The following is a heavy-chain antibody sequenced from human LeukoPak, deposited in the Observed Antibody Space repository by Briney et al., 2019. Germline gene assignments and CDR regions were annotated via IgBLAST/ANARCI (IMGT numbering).Heavy chain of an antibody. V-gene: IGHV3-66*01. J-gene: IGHJ6*03. CDR2: IYSGGST. D-gene: IGHD3-9*01. Sequence: GGSLRLSCAASGFTVSSNYMSWVRQAPGKGLEWVSIIYSGGSTYYADSVKGRFTISRDNSKNTLYLQMNSLRAEDTAVYYCARDGVLRYFDWLFPYYMDVWGKGTTVTISS. CDR3: ARDGVLRYFDWLFPYYMDV. CDR1: GFTVSSNY.